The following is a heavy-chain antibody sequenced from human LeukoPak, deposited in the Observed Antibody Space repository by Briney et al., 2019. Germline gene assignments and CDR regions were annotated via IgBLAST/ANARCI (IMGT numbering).Heavy chain of an antibody. CDR3: ATQNTDGWYFDY. D-gene: IGHD5-24*01. CDR2: IYYSGAT. J-gene: IGHJ4*02. V-gene: IGHV4-39*01. Sequence: SETLSLTCSVSGGSISNRRYYWGWLRQPPGTGLELIGSIYYSGATNYNPSLKRRLTISVDTSKNPFSLKLGSVTAADAAVYYCATQNTDGWYFDYWGQGTLVTVSS. CDR1: GGSISNRRYY.